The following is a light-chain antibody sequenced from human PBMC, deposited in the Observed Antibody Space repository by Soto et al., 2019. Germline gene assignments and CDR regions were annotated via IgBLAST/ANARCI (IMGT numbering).Light chain of an antibody. V-gene: IGKV3-20*01. CDR3: QQYASSPLT. Sequence: EIVLTQSPGTLSLSPGERASLSCRASQSVAKNYLAWYQQKPGQALRLLISGASSRATGIPDRFSGSGSGTDFTLTVSILEAEDFAVYFCQQYASSPLTFGGGTRVEI. CDR2: GAS. J-gene: IGKJ4*01. CDR1: QSVAKNY.